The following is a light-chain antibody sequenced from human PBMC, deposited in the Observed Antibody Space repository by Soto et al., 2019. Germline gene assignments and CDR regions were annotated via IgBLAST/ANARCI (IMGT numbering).Light chain of an antibody. CDR1: SSDFGVYDY. Sequence: QSALTQPASVSGSPGQSITISCTGHSSDFGVYDYVSWYQQHPGKAPKLMFYDVNYRPSGVSSRFSGSKSDNTASLTISDLQAEDEANYYCSSYTSSLTRVFGGGTQLTVL. V-gene: IGLV2-14*01. CDR3: SSYTSSLTRV. CDR2: DVN. J-gene: IGLJ3*02.